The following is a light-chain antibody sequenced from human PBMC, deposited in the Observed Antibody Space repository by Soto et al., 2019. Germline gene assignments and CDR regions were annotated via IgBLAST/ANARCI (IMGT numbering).Light chain of an antibody. J-gene: IGLJ2*01. Sequence: QSVLTQPPSASGTPGQRVTISCSGSSSNVGSHTVNWYQQVPGTAPKLLIYDNNRRPSGVPDRFSGSKSATSASLAISGLQSDDEADYYGAAWDASLNGVFGGGTKLTVL. CDR2: DNN. CDR3: AAWDASLNGV. CDR1: SSNVGSHT. V-gene: IGLV1-44*01.